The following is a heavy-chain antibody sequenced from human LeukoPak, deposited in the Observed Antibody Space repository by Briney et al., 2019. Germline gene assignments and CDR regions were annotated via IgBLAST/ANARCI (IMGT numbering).Heavy chain of an antibody. Sequence: GGSLRLSCAASGFTFSSYWMSWVRQAPGKGLEWVANIKQDGSEKYYVDSVKGRFTISRGNAKNSLYLQMNSLRAEDTAVYYCASVAIEVAFDIWGQGTMVTVSS. V-gene: IGHV3-7*01. CDR1: GFTFSSYW. CDR2: IKQDGSEK. J-gene: IGHJ3*02. D-gene: IGHD2-21*01. CDR3: ASVAIEVAFDI.